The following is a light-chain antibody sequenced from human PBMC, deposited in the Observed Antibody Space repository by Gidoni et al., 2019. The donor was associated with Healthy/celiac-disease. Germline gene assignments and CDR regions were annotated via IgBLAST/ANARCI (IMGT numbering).Light chain of an antibody. Sequence: DIQLTQSPSFLSASVGDRVTITCRASQGISSSLAWYQQKPGKAPKLLFYAASTLQSGVPSRFSGSGSGTEFTLTISSLQPEDFATYYCQHPGTFGGXTKVEIK. V-gene: IGKV1-9*01. CDR2: AAS. CDR1: QGISSS. J-gene: IGKJ4*01. CDR3: QHPGT.